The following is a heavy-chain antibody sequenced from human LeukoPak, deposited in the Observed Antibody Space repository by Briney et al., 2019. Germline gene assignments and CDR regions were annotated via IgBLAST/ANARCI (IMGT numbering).Heavy chain of an antibody. CDR1: GASIRSGDYY. CDR2: IYDSGST. V-gene: IGHV4-30-4*01. Sequence: SETLSLACTVSGASIRSGDYYWSWIRQPPGKGLEWIGYIYDSGSTYYNPSLKSRITISVDTSENRFSLKLSSVTATDTAVYYCARDCSGGSCYGAFDIWGQGTMVTVSS. CDR3: ARDCSGGSCYGAFDI. D-gene: IGHD2-15*01. J-gene: IGHJ3*02.